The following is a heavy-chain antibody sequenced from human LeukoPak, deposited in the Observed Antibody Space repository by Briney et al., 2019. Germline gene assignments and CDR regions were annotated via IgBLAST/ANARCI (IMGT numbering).Heavy chain of an antibody. CDR1: GGSISNYY. J-gene: IGHJ3*02. CDR2: VSYSGST. CDR3: ARDRGRILVDAFDI. D-gene: IGHD1-14*01. Sequence: SETLSLTCTVSGGSISNYYWSWIRQPPGKGLEWIGFVSYSGSTDYNPSLKSRVTISLDTSKNQFSLKLSSVTAADTAVFYCARDRGRILVDAFDIWGQGTMVTVSS. V-gene: IGHV4-59*01.